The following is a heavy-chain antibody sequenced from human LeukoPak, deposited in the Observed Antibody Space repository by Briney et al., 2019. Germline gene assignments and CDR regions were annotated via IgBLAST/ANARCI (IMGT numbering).Heavy chain of an antibody. V-gene: IGHV1-69*04. CDR3: ARVHPLLYYFDY. CDR2: IIPILGIA. Sequence: ASVKVSCKASGYTFTSYDINWVRQATGQGLEWMGRIIPILGIANYAQKFQGRVTITADKSTSTAYMELSSLRSEDTAVYYCARVHPLLYYFDYWGQGTLVTVSS. CDR1: GYTFTSYD. D-gene: IGHD1-26*01. J-gene: IGHJ4*02.